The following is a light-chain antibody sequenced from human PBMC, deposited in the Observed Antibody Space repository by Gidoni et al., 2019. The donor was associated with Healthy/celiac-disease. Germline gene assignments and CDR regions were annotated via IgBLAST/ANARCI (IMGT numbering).Light chain of an antibody. V-gene: IGKV3-20*01. J-gene: IGKJ4*01. CDR3: QQYGSSRLT. CDR2: GAS. CDR1: QSVSSSY. Sequence: EIVLTQSPGTLSLSPGERATLSCRASQSVSSSYLAWYQPKPGQAPRLLLYGASSRAPGIPDRFSGSGSGTDFTLTISRLEPEAFAVYYCQQYGSSRLTFXGXTKVEIK.